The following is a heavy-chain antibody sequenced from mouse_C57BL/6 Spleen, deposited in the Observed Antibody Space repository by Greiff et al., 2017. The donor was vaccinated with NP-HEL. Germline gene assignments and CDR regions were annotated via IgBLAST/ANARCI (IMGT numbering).Heavy chain of an antibody. CDR3: AKVSDSWYFDV. J-gene: IGHJ1*03. CDR2: IHPYDSDT. V-gene: IGHV1-74*01. CDR1: GYTFTSYW. Sequence: QVQLQQSGAELVKPGASVKVSCKASGYTFTSYWMHWVKQRPGQGLEWIGRIHPYDSDTNYNQKFKGKATLTVDKSSSTAYMQLSSLTSEDSAVYYCAKVSDSWYFDVWGTGTTVTVSS. D-gene: IGHD2-14*01.